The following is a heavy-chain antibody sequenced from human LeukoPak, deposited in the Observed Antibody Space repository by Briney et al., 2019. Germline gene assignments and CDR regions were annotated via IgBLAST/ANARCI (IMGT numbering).Heavy chain of an antibody. CDR1: RGTFSKYA. Sequence: ASVKVSCKASRGTFSKYAISWVRQAPGQGLEWMGWLNPNTGGTNCAQKLQGRVTMTRDTSISTAYMELSRLRSDDTAVYYCARVSGGELLDYFDYWGQGTLVTVSS. CDR2: LNPNTGGT. CDR3: ARVSGGELLDYFDY. J-gene: IGHJ4*02. D-gene: IGHD1-26*01. V-gene: IGHV1-2*02.